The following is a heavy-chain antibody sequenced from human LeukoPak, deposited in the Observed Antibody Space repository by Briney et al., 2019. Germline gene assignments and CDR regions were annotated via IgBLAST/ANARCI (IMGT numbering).Heavy chain of an antibody. CDR3: GRDALVGYFSYYYMDI. J-gene: IGHJ6*03. Sequence: SETLSLTCTVSGGSISSHYWTWIRQSPVKGLEWIGDISNSGSTSYNPSLKSRVTISIDTSKNQFSLKLSSVTAADTAVYYCGRDALVGYFSYYYMDIWGKGTTVTVSS. D-gene: IGHD2-15*01. CDR2: ISNSGST. CDR1: GGSISSHY. V-gene: IGHV4-59*11.